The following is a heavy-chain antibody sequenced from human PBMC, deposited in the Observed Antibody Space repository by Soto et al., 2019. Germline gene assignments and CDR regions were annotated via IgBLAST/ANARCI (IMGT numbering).Heavy chain of an antibody. Sequence: GESLKISCKGSGYSFTGYWIGWVRQMPGKGLEWMGIIYPGDSDTRYSPSFQGQVTISADKSISTAYLQWSSLKASDTAMYYCARHSPLYYYYYGMDVWGQGTTVTVSS. CDR3: ARHSPLYYYYYGMDV. V-gene: IGHV5-51*01. J-gene: IGHJ6*02. CDR1: GYSFTGYW. CDR2: IYPGDSDT.